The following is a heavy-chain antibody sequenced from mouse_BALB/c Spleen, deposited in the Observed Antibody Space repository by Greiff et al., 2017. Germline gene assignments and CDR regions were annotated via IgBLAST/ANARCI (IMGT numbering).Heavy chain of an antibody. Sequence: VQVVESGPGLVAPSQSLSITCTVSGFSLTSYGVHWVRQPPGKGLEWLGVIWAGGSTNYNSALMSRLSISKDNSKSQVFLKMNSLQTDDTAMYYCARETFYGNYKTWFAYWGQGTLVTVSA. CDR1: GFSLTSYG. D-gene: IGHD2-10*01. V-gene: IGHV2-9*02. CDR3: ARETFYGNYKTWFAY. CDR2: IWAGGST. J-gene: IGHJ3*01.